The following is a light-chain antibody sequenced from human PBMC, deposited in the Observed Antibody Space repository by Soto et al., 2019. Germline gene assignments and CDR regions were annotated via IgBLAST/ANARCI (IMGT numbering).Light chain of an antibody. CDR2: GAS. V-gene: IGKV3-15*01. CDR3: QQYSSWLWT. Sequence: IVLTQSPAALSLSPEIRATLSCRASQNISNYLAWYQQTPGQAPRLLIYGASNRATGVPARISGSVSGTEFTLTIASLQSEDFAVYYCQQYSSWLWTFGQGTKVDIK. J-gene: IGKJ1*01. CDR1: QNISNY.